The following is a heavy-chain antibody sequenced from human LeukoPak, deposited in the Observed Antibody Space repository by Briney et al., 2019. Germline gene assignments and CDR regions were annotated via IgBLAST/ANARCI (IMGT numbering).Heavy chain of an antibody. D-gene: IGHD5-12*01. Sequence: GGSLRLSCAASGFTFSSYWMSWVRQAPGKGLEWVANIKQDGSEKYYVDSVKGRFTISRDNAKNSLYLQMNSLRAEDTAVYYCARDGYSGYPASYYGMDVWGQGTTVTVSS. CDR1: GFTFSSYW. V-gene: IGHV3-7*01. CDR2: IKQDGSEK. CDR3: ARDGYSGYPASYYGMDV. J-gene: IGHJ6*02.